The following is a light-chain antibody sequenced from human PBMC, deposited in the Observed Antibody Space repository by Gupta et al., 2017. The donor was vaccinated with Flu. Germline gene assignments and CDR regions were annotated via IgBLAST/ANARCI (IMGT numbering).Light chain of an antibody. CDR1: SSAVGGYNY. J-gene: IGLJ3*02. CDR3: SSYEGSNNFVV. CDR2: EVN. V-gene: IGLV2-8*01. Sequence: VTISSTATSSAVGGYNYVSWYQHHPGKAPKLLIYEVNKRPSGVPDRFSGSKSGNTAYLAVSGLQAEDEADYYCSSYEGSNNFVVFGGGTNLTVL.